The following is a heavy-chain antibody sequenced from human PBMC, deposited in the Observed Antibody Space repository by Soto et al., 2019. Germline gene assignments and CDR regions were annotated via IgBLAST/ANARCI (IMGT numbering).Heavy chain of an antibody. J-gene: IGHJ6*02. CDR1: GYIFTNYD. V-gene: IGHV1-18*01. CDR3: ARVGSASYYYSGVDV. Sequence: QVQLVQSETEVKKPGASVKVSCKASGYIFTNYDITWVRQAPGQGLEWMGWVSSYNGNTKYAQKFQGRVTMTTDTSTSTVYMELRSLRSDDTAGYYCARVGSASYYYSGVDVWGQGTTVFVSS. CDR2: VSSYNGNT. D-gene: IGHD3-10*01.